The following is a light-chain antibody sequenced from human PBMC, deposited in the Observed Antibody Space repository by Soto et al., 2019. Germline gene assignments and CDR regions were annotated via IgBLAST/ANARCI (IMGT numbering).Light chain of an antibody. J-gene: IGLJ1*01. CDR3: SSFAGTYSLYI. CDR2: DVN. Sequence: QSALTQPLSVSGSPGQSVAISCTGTSNDVGAYDHVSWYQHSPDKAPTLLIFDVNKRPSGVPDRFSGSKSGNTASLTISGLQADDEAEYFCSSFAGTYSLYIFGSGTKLTVL. CDR1: SNDVGAYDH. V-gene: IGLV2-11*01.